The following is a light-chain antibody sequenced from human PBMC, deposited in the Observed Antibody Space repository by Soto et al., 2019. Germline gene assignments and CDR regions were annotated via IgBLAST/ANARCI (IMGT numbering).Light chain of an antibody. V-gene: IGLV2-14*01. CDR3: SSYTSSSTS. CDR1: SSDVGGYIY. CDR2: DVN. J-gene: IGLJ1*01. Sequence: ALTQPASVSGSPGQSITISCTGISSDVGGYIYVSWYQQHPGKAPKLMIYDVNNRPSGVSNRFSGSKSGNTASLTISGLQAEDEADYYCSSYTSSSTSFGTGTRSPS.